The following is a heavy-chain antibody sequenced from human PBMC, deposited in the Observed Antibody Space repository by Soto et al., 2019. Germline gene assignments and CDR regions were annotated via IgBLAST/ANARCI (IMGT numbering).Heavy chain of an antibody. J-gene: IGHJ6*02. CDR2: IKSKTDGGTT. V-gene: IGHV3-15*07. D-gene: IGHD2-2*01. CDR3: TTSLVVPAATGEFLERYYGMDV. CDR1: GFTFSNAW. Sequence: GGSLRLSCAASGFTFSNAWMNWVRQAPGKGLEWVGRIKSKTDGGTTDYAAPVKGRFTISRDDSKNTLYLQMNSLKTEDTAVYYCTTSLVVPAATGEFLERYYGMDVWGQGTTVTVSS.